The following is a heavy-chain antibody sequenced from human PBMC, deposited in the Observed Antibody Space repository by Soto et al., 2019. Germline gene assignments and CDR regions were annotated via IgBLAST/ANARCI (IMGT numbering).Heavy chain of an antibody. V-gene: IGHV3-23*04. Sequence: RLVESGGDLVQPGRSLRLSCAASGFTFSSYAMSWVRQAPGKGLEWVSAISGSGGSTYYADSVKGRFTISRDNSKNTQYLQMHSLRAEDTAVYYCAKDSSSIAVAGTVMGYWGQGTLVTVSS. CDR3: AKDSSSIAVAGTVMGY. CDR2: ISGSGGST. J-gene: IGHJ4*02. D-gene: IGHD6-19*01. CDR1: GFTFSSYA.